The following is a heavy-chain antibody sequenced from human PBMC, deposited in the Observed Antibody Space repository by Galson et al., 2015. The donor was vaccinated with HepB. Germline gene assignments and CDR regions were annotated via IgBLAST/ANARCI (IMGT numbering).Heavy chain of an antibody. CDR1: GYTFTGYY. Sequence: SVKVSCKASGYTFTGYYMHWVRQAPGQGLEWMGWINPNSGGTNYAQKFQGRVTMTRDTSIRTAYMEQSRLRSDDTAVYYCALGYCSGGSCYGDYYYYMDVWGKGTTVTVSS. CDR3: ALGYCSGGSCYGDYYYYMDV. D-gene: IGHD2-15*01. J-gene: IGHJ6*03. V-gene: IGHV1-2*02. CDR2: INPNSGGT.